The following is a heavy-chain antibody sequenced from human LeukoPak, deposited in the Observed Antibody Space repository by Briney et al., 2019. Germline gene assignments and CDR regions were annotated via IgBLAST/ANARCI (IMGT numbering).Heavy chain of an antibody. D-gene: IGHD6-13*01. CDR2: INPNSGGT. Sequence: ASAKASCTASGYTSTGYNMHWGPHAPRQGHEWMGWINPNSGGTNYAQKFQGRVTMTRDTSISTAYMELSRLRSDDTAVYYCARLAAAGTDYCGQGTLVIISS. CDR3: ARLAAAGTDY. V-gene: IGHV1-2*02. CDR1: GYTSTGYN. J-gene: IGHJ4*02.